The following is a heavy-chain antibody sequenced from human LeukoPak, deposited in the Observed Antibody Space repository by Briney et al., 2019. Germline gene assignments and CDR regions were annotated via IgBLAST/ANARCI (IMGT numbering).Heavy chain of an antibody. CDR3: AKGRSGYSSYDFDY. CDR2: ISGSGGST. J-gene: IGHJ4*02. V-gene: IGHV3-23*01. D-gene: IGHD3-22*01. Sequence: GGSLRLSCAASGFTFSSYGMSWVRQAPGKGLEWVSAISGSGGSTYYADSVKGRFTISRDNSKNTLYLQMSSLRAEDTAVYYCAKGRSGYSSYDFDYWGQGTLVTVSS. CDR1: GFTFSSYG.